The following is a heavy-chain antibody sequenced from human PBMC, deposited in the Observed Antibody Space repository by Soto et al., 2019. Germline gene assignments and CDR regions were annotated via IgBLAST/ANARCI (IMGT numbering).Heavy chain of an antibody. D-gene: IGHD3-3*01. CDR3: ARDVLRFLEWPLNWFDP. CDR1: GYTFTSYG. V-gene: IGHV1-18*04. Sequence: GASVKVSCKASGYTFTSYGISWVRQAPGQGLEWMGWISAYNGNTNYAQKLQGRVTMTTDTSTSTAYMELRSLRSDDTAVYYCARDVLRFLEWPLNWFDPWGQGTLVTVSS. CDR2: ISAYNGNT. J-gene: IGHJ5*02.